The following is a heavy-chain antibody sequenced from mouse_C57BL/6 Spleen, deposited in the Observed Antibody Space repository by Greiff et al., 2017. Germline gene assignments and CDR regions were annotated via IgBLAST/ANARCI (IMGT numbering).Heavy chain of an antibody. Sequence: EVQLVESGPGLVKPSQSLSLTCSVTGYSITSGYYWNWIRQFPGNKLEWMGYISYDGSNNYNPSLKNRISITRDTSKNQFFLKLNSVTTEDTATYYCARENSNYWFAYWGQGTLVTVSA. CDR1: GYSITSGYY. CDR3: ARENSNYWFAY. CDR2: ISYDGSN. V-gene: IGHV3-6*01. J-gene: IGHJ3*01. D-gene: IGHD2-5*01.